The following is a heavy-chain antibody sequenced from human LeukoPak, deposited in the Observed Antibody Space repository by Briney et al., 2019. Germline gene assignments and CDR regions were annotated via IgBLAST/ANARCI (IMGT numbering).Heavy chain of an antibody. CDR3: ARLGGSGWPHYYYYYMDV. V-gene: IGHV4-59*01. CDR2: IYYSGST. D-gene: IGHD6-19*01. CDR1: GGSISSYY. J-gene: IGHJ6*03. Sequence: SETLSLTCAVYGGSISSYYWSWIRQPPGKGLEWIGYIYYSGSTNYNPSLKSRVTILVDTSKNQFSLKLSSVTAADTAVYYCARLGGSGWPHYYYYYMDVWGKGTTVTVSS.